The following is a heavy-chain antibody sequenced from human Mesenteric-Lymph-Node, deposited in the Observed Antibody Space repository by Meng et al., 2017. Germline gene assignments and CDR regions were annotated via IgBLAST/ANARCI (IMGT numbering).Heavy chain of an antibody. J-gene: IGHJ4*02. CDR3: TTLYGDSIS. Sequence: QVELPRLGAGLLKPSETLSLTCDVSGGSIRNDEWWSWVRQAPGKGLEWIGEIYHSGRTNYNPSVKSRVSMSVDKSQNHFSLRLSSVTAADTAVYYCTTLYGDSISWGQGTLVTVSS. V-gene: IGHV4-4*02. CDR2: IYHSGRT. D-gene: IGHD4-17*01. CDR1: GGSIRNDEW.